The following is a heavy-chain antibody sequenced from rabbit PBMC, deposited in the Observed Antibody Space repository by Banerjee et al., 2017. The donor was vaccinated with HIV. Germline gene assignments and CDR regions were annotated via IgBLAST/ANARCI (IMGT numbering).Heavy chain of an antibody. CDR1: GFSFSSSYW. D-gene: IGHD4-1*01. J-gene: IGHJ4*01. V-gene: IGHV1S45*01. Sequence: QEQLVESGGGLVKPEGSLTLTCTASGFSFSSSYWICWVRQAPGKGLEWIACIRGDSSGTTYYASWAKGRFTISKTSSTTVTLQMTSLTAADTAKYFCARELAGPYGGLDLWGPGTLVTVS. CDR2: IRGDSSGTT. CDR3: ARELAGPYGGLDL.